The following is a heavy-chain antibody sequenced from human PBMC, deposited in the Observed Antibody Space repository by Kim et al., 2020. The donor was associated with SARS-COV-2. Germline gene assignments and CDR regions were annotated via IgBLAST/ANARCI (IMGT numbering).Heavy chain of an antibody. J-gene: IGHJ5*02. D-gene: IGHD4-17*01. V-gene: IGHV3-43*02. CDR3: AKGSTDYGRDWFDP. Sequence: GGSLRLSCAASGFTFDDYAMHWVRQAPGKGLEWVSLISGDGGSTYYADSVKGRFTISRDNSKNSLYLQMNSLRTEDTALYYCAKGSTDYGRDWFDPWGQGTLVTVFS. CDR2: ISGDGGST. CDR1: GFTFDDYA.